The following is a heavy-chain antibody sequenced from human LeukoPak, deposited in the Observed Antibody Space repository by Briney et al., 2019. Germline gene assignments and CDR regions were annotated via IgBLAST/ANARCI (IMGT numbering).Heavy chain of an antibody. J-gene: IGHJ3*02. CDR2: VHYSGIT. D-gene: IGHD1-26*01. CDR3: ATFLGGSNYDTNAFDT. Sequence: PSETLSLTCTVSGGSISNYYWSWIRQSPEKGLEWIGYVHYSGITNYNPSLKSRVTISVDTSRNQFSLRLSSATAADAAVYFCATFLGGSNYDTNAFDTWGQGTMVTVSS. CDR1: GGSISNYY. V-gene: IGHV4-59*03.